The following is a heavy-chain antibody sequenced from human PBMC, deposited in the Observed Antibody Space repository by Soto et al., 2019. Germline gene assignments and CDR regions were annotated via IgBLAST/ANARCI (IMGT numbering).Heavy chain of an antibody. Sequence: SETLSLTCTVSGGSVTSGGYYWSWIRQHPGKGLEWIGYISYSGSAHYNPSLKSRVTISVDTSKNQFSLKLSSVTAADTAVYYCATPPPYCGGDCYSLYFQHWGQGTLVTAPQ. CDR3: ATPPPYCGGDCYSLYFQH. J-gene: IGHJ1*01. CDR2: ISYSGSA. V-gene: IGHV4-31*03. CDR1: GGSVTSGGYY. D-gene: IGHD2-21*02.